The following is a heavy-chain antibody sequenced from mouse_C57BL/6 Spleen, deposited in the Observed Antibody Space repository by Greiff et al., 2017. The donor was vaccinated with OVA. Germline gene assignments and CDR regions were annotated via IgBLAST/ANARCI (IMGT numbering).Heavy chain of an antibody. CDR2: IDPSDSYT. Sequence: QVQLQPGAELVMPGASVKLSCKASGYTFTSYWMHWVKQRPGQGLEWIGEIDPSDSYTNYNQKFKGKSTLTVDKSSSTAYMQLSSLTSEDSAVYYCARGDGSSPNWYFDVWGTGTTVTVSS. D-gene: IGHD1-1*01. J-gene: IGHJ1*03. CDR3: ARGDGSSPNWYFDV. V-gene: IGHV1-69*01. CDR1: GYTFTSYW.